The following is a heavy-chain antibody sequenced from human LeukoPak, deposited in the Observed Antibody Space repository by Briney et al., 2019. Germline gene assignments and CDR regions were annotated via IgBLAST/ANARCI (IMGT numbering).Heavy chain of an antibody. J-gene: IGHJ4*02. CDR2: ISGSGGST. CDR3: AKGAYCGGDCYTHIFDY. CDR1: GFTFSSYA. Sequence: RGSLRLSCAASGFTFSSYAMSWVRQAPGKGLEWVSVISGSGGSTYYADSVKGRFTISRDNSKNTLYLQMNSLRAEDTAVYYCAKGAYCGGDCYTHIFDYWGQGTLVTVSS. D-gene: IGHD2-21*02. V-gene: IGHV3-23*01.